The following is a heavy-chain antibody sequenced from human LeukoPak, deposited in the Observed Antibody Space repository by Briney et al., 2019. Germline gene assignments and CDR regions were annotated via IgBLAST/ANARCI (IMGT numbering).Heavy chain of an antibody. V-gene: IGHV3-7*01. CDR2: IKQDGSLR. D-gene: IGHD3-22*01. Sequence: GGSLRLSCAVSGFTFSNAWMSWVRQAPGKGLEWVTSIKQDGSLRDYGDSAKGRFTISRDNAKNSLYLQMDSLRVEDTAVYYCARDDGYSSFTYWGQGALVTVSS. J-gene: IGHJ4*02. CDR1: GFTFSNAW. CDR3: ARDDGYSSFTY.